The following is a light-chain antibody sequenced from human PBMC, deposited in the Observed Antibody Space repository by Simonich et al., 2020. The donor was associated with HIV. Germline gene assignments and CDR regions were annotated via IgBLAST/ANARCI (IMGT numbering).Light chain of an antibody. CDR3: QQRSNWPLT. CDR1: QSVSSY. CDR2: DAS. Sequence: EIVLTQSPATLSLSPGDRATLSCRASQSVSSYLAWYQQKPGQAPRLLIYDASNRATGIPARFTGSGSGTDFTLTISSLEPEDFVVYFCQQRSNWPLTFGGGTKVEIK. J-gene: IGKJ4*01. V-gene: IGKV3-11*01.